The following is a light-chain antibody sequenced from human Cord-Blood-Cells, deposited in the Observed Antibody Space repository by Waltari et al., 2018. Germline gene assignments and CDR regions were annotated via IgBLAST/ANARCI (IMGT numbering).Light chain of an antibody. CDR3: QQYYSTPPT. Sequence: DIVMTQSPDSLAVSLGERATINCKSSQSVLYSSNNKNYLAWYQQKPGQPPKLLIYWAYTRESGVPDRFSGGGSGTDFTLTISSLQAEDVAVYYCQQYYSTPPTFGPGTKVDIK. J-gene: IGKJ3*01. V-gene: IGKV4-1*01. CDR2: WAY. CDR1: QSVLYSSNNKNY.